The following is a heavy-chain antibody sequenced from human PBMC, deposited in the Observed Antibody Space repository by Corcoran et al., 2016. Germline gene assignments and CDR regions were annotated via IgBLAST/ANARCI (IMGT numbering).Heavy chain of an antibody. Sequence: QVQLQESGPGLVKPSETLSLTCTVSGGSISSYYWSWIRQPAGKGLEWIGRIYTSGSTNYNPSLKSRVTMSVDTSKNQFSLKLSSVTAADTAVYYCARRYCSGGSCYFDYWGQGTLVTVSS. J-gene: IGHJ4*02. CDR2: IYTSGST. CDR1: GGSISSYY. V-gene: IGHV4-4*07. CDR3: ARRYCSGGSCYFDY. D-gene: IGHD2-15*01.